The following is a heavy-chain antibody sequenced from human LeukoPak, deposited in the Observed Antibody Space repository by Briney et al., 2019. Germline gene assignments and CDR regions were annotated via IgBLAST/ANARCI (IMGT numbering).Heavy chain of an antibody. CDR3: AKGSGSYYMRNYFDY. Sequence: GGSLRLSCAASGFTFSSYEMNWVRQAPGKGLEWVSYISSSGSTIYYADSVKGRFTISRDNAKNSLYLQMNSLRAEDMALYYCAKGSGSYYMRNYFDYWGQGTLVTVSS. CDR2: ISSSGSTI. J-gene: IGHJ4*02. D-gene: IGHD3-10*01. V-gene: IGHV3-48*03. CDR1: GFTFSSYE.